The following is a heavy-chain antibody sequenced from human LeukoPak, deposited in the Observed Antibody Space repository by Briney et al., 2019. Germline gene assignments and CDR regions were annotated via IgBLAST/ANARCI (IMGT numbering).Heavy chain of an antibody. CDR3: AKGHYSNLYYYMDV. J-gene: IGHJ6*03. CDR2: ISYDGSNK. V-gene: IGHV3-30*18. CDR1: GFTFSSYG. D-gene: IGHD4-11*01. Sequence: PGGSLRLSCAASGFTFSSYGMHWVRQAPGKGLEWVAVISYDGSNKYYADSVKGRFTISRDNSKNTLYLQMNSLRAEDTAVYYCAKGHYSNLYYYMDVWGKGTTVTVSS.